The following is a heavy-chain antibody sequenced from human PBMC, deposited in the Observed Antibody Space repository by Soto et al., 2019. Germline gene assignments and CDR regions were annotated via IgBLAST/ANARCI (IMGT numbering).Heavy chain of an antibody. V-gene: IGHV1-69*12. CDR3: ARIGTLDWIDDY. Sequence: QVQLVQSGAEVKKPGSSVKVSCKASGGTFRSYVTSWVRQAPGQGLEWLGGIIPMYGTTYYAQTFQGRVTISADESTITAFMELSSLRSEHTAVYYCARIGTLDWIDDYWGQGTLVTVSS. J-gene: IGHJ4*02. CDR1: GGTFRSYV. D-gene: IGHD1-1*01. CDR2: IIPMYGTT.